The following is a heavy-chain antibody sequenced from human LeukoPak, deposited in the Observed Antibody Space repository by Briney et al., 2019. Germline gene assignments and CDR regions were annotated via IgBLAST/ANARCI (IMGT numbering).Heavy chain of an antibody. V-gene: IGHV3-23*01. Sequence: GGSLRLSCAASGFIFNNYAIAWVRQGPGKGLEWVSGISASGSRTYYADSVKGRFTISRDNSKNTLYLQMDSLRAEDTAVYYCAKDMWMGGQGTLVTVSS. J-gene: IGHJ4*02. CDR3: AKDMWM. D-gene: IGHD5-12*01. CDR1: GFIFNNYA. CDR2: ISASGSRT.